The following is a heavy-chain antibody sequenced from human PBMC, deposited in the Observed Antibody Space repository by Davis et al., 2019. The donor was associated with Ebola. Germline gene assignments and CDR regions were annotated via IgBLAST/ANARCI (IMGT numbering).Heavy chain of an antibody. CDR3: ARDGEQLRFLEWSPNWFDP. V-gene: IGHV1-69*06. CDR2: IIPIFGTA. J-gene: IGHJ5*02. D-gene: IGHD3-3*01. Sequence: SVKVSCKASGYTFTSYGISWVRQAPGQGLEWMGGIIPIFGTANYAQKFQGRVTITADKSTSTAYMELSSLRSEDTAVYYCARDGEQLRFLEWSPNWFDPWGQGTLVTVSS. CDR1: GYTFTSYG.